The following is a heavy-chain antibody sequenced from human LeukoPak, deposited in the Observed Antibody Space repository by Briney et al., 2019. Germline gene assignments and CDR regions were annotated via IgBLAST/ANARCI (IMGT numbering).Heavy chain of an antibody. Sequence: GASVKVSCKASGYTFTGYYMHWVRQAPGQGLEWMGWINPNSGGTNYAQKFQGRVTMTRDTYISTAYMELSRLRSDDTAVYYCARPGGYSGYDSDTAMANHWGQGTLVTVSA. CDR1: GYTFTGYY. V-gene: IGHV1-2*02. D-gene: IGHD5-12*01. J-gene: IGHJ5*02. CDR3: ARPGGYSGYDSDTAMANH. CDR2: INPNSGGT.